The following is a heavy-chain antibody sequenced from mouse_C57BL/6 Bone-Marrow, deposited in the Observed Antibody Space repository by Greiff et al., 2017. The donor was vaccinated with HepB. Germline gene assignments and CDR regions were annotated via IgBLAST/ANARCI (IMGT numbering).Heavy chain of an antibody. J-gene: IGHJ3*01. CDR2: IRNKANGYTT. CDR3: ASSRQLRPSFAY. V-gene: IGHV7-3*01. D-gene: IGHD3-2*02. Sequence: EVKVVESGGGLVQPGGSLSLSCAASGFTFTDYYMSWVRQPPGKALEWLGFIRNKANGYTTEYSASVKGRFTISRDNSQSILYLQMNALRAEDSATYYCASSRQLRPSFAYWGQGTLVTVSA. CDR1: GFTFTDYY.